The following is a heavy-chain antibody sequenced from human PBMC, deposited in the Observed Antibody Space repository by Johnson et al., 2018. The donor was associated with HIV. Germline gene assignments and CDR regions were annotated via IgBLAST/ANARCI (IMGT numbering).Heavy chain of an antibody. CDR2: ISFAGAKK. CDR3: AKGIARRTNDAFDI. V-gene: IGHV3-33*05. Sequence: QVQLVESGGGVVQPGRSLRLSCAASGFSFSSYGMHWVRQAPGKGLEWVAAISFAGAKKNNADSVKGRFTISRDNSKNTLYLQMNSLRAEDTAVYYCAKGIARRTNDAFDIWGQGTMVTVSS. J-gene: IGHJ3*02. D-gene: IGHD2/OR15-2a*01. CDR1: GFSFSSYG.